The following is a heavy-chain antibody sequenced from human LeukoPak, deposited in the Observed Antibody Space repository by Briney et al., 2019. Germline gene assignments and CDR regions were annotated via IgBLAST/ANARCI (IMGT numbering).Heavy chain of an antibody. D-gene: IGHD5-24*01. V-gene: IGHV3-48*01. J-gene: IGHJ4*02. CDR1: GFSFSTYA. CDR3: ATEGEGWLQPY. Sequence: GGSLRLSCAASGFSFSTYAMNWVRQAPGKGLEWGSYISRSGTTIHSADSVKGRFTISRDNAKNSLYLKMNSLRAEDTAVYYCATEGEGWLQPYWGQGTLVTVSS. CDR2: ISRSGTTI.